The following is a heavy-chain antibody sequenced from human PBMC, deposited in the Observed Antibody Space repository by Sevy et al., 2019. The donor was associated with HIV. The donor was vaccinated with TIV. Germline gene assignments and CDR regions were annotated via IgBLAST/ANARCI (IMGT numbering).Heavy chain of an antibody. D-gene: IGHD1-7*01. CDR2: IYWDDDK. CDR3: AHTPILITGTTTGPPGVFDY. V-gene: IGHV2-5*02. Sequence: SGPTLVNPTQTLTLTCTFSGFSLSTSGVGVGWIRQPPGKALEWLALIYWDDDKRYSPSLKNRLTITKDTSKNQVVLTMTNMDPVDTATYYCAHTPILITGTTTGPPGVFDYWGQGTLVTVSS. J-gene: IGHJ4*02. CDR1: GFSLSTSGVG.